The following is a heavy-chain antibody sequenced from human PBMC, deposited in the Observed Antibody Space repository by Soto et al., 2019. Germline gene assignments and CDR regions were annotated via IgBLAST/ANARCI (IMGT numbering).Heavy chain of an antibody. J-gene: IGHJ6*02. Sequence: QVQLQQSGPGLVKPSQTLSLTCAISGDSVSSNSAAWNWIRQSPSRGLEWLGRTYYRSKWYYGYAVSVKSRITIKPDTSKNQCSLQVNSVTPEDTAVYYCARIHSSSSSDMDVWGQGTTVTVSS. D-gene: IGHD6-6*01. CDR3: ARIHSSSSSDMDV. V-gene: IGHV6-1*01. CDR2: TYYRSKWYY. CDR1: GDSVSSNSAA.